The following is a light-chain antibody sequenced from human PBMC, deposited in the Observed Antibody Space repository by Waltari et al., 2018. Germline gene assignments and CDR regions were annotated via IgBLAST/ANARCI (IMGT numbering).Light chain of an antibody. CDR1: QSVNSN. CDR3: QQYNNWPPLT. V-gene: IGKV3-15*01. Sequence: EIVMTQSPATLSVSPGERATLSFRASQSVNSNLAWYQQKPGQAPRLLIYGASGRATGIPARFSGSGSGTEFTLTISSLQSEDFAVYYCQQYNNWPPLTFGGGTKVEIK. J-gene: IGKJ4*01. CDR2: GAS.